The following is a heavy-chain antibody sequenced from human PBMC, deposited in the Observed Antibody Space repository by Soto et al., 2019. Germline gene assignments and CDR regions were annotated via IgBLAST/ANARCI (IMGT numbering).Heavy chain of an antibody. CDR3: TRDKNWNYANYYYGMDV. Sequence: PGGSLRLSCTASGFTFGDYAMSWVRQAPGKGLEWVGFIRSKAYGGTTEYAASVKGRFTISRDDSKSIAYLQMNSLKTEDTAVYYCTRDKNWNYANYYYGMDVWGQGTTVTVSS. CDR1: GFTFGDYA. CDR2: IRSKAYGGTT. V-gene: IGHV3-49*04. D-gene: IGHD1-7*01. J-gene: IGHJ6*02.